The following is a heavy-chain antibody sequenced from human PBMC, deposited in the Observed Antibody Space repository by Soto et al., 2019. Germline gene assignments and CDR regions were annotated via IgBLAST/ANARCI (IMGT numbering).Heavy chain of an antibody. Sequence: QVQLQESGPGLVKPSETLSLTCTVSGGSISVYCWSWIRQPPGKGLEWIGYIYNSGSTNSNPSLKSRVTISVDTSKNQFSLNLSSVTAADTAVYYCARVLSGVVDHHFDYWGQGTLVTVSS. CDR2: IYNSGST. D-gene: IGHD3-10*02. CDR1: GGSISVYC. J-gene: IGHJ4*02. CDR3: ARVLSGVVDHHFDY. V-gene: IGHV4-59*01.